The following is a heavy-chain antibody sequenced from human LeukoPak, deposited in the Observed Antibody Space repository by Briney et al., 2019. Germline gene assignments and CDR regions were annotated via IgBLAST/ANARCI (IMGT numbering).Heavy chain of an antibody. Sequence: PSETLSHTCAVYGGSFSGYYWSWIRQPPGKGLEWIGEINHSGSTNYNPSLKSRVTISVDTSKNQFSLKLSSVTAADTAVYYCARGPDNYIIDYWGQGTLVTVSS. CDR3: ARGPDNYIIDY. D-gene: IGHD4-4*01. CDR1: GGSFSGYY. CDR2: INHSGST. V-gene: IGHV4-34*01. J-gene: IGHJ4*02.